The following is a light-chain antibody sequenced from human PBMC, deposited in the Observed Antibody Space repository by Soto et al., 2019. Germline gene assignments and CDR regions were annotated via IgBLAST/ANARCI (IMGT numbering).Light chain of an antibody. Sequence: QSVLTQPTSASGTPGQRVTISWSGSSSNIGSNTVNWYQQLPGTAPKLLIYSNNQRPSGVPDRFSGSKSGTSASLAISGLQSEDEAEDYCAEWDDSLPALLGGGTKLPV. CDR2: SNN. CDR1: SSNIGSNT. CDR3: AEWDDSLPAL. V-gene: IGLV1-44*01. J-gene: IGLJ2*01.